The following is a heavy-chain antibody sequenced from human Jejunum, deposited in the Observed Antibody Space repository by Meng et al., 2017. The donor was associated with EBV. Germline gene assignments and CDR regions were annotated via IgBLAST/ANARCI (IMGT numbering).Heavy chain of an antibody. CDR2: IYYIGNT. Sequence: QGPLQGSGPVLVKPSETLSLTWTVSGGSVSTASYSWSWIRQPPGKGLEWIGNIYYIGNTTYNPSLKSRVTISVDTSKNQFSLRLSPVTAADTAMYYCARDPNPGYCSGGSCYDWGQGTLVTVSS. CDR1: GGSVSTASYS. D-gene: IGHD2-15*01. V-gene: IGHV4-61*01. J-gene: IGHJ4*02. CDR3: ARDPNPGYCSGGSCYD.